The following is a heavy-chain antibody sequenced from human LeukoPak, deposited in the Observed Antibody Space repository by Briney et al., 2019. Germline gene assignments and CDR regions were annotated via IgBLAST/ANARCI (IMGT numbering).Heavy chain of an antibody. CDR2: ISYDGGKK. V-gene: IGHV3-30*03. Sequence: GRSLRLSCAASGFTFSSHDMHWVRQAPGKGLEWVAIISYDGGKKDYADSVKGRFTISRDNAKNSLYLQMNSLRAEDTAVYYCARDYYDSSGYYYGIFDYWGQGTLVTVSS. D-gene: IGHD3-22*01. CDR3: ARDYYDSSGYYYGIFDY. CDR1: GFTFSSHD. J-gene: IGHJ4*02.